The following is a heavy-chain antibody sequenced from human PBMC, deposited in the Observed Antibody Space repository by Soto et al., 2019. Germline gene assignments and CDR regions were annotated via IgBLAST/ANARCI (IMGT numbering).Heavy chain of an antibody. V-gene: IGHV1-46*03. CDR2: INPSGGST. D-gene: IGHD2-2*01. J-gene: IGHJ4*02. CDR1: GYTLTSYY. CDR3: XRGPIXVVPASQGEADY. Sequence: QVQLVQSGAEVKKPGASVKVSCKASGYTLTSYYMYWVRQAPGQGLEWMGIINPSGGSTSYAQKFQGRVTMTRDTSTSTVYMELSSLRSEDTAVYYXXRGPIXVVPASQGEADYWGRGTLVTVSS.